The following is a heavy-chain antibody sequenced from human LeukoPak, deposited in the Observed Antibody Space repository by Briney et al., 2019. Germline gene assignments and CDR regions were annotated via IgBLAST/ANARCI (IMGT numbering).Heavy chain of an antibody. CDR1: GFTFSSYA. CDR2: ISGSGGST. D-gene: IGHD6-19*01. J-gene: IGHJ4*02. V-gene: IGHV3-23*01. CDR3: AKDWSGWYGVPFDY. Sequence: GGSLRLSCAASGFTFSSYAMSWVRQAPGKGLEWVSAISGSGGSTYYTDSVKGRFTISRDDSKNTLYLQMNSLRAEDTAVYYCAKDWSGWYGVPFDYWGQGTLVTVSS.